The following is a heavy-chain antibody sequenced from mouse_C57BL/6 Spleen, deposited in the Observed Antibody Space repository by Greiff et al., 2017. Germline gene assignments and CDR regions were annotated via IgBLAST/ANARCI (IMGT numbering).Heavy chain of an antibody. J-gene: IGHJ2*01. CDR1: GYAFSSSW. D-gene: IGHD3-2*02. CDR2: IYPGAGDT. V-gene: IGHV1-82*01. Sequence: VQLQQSGPELVKPGASVKISCKASGYAFSSSWMNWVKQRPGKGLEWIGRIYPGAGDTNYNGKFKGKATLTADKSSSTAYMQLSSLTSEDSAVYFCARALGFFDYWGQGTTLTVSS. CDR3: ARALGFFDY.